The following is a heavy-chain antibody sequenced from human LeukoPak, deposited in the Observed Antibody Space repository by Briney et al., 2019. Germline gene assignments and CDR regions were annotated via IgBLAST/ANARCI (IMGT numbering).Heavy chain of an antibody. J-gene: IGHJ4*02. Sequence: GGSLRLSCAASGFTFSDYYMSRIRQAPGKGLEWVSYISSSGSTIYYADSVKGRFTISRDNAKNSLYLQMNSLRAEDTAVYYCAKEGSSSWVPYYFDYWGQGTLVTVSS. V-gene: IGHV3-11*01. D-gene: IGHD3-10*01. CDR3: AKEGSSSWVPYYFDY. CDR2: ISSSGSTI. CDR1: GFTFSDYY.